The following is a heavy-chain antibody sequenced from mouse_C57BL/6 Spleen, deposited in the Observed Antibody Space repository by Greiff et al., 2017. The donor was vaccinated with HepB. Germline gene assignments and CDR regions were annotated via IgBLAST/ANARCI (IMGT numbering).Heavy chain of an antibody. CDR2: IDPSDSYT. V-gene: IGHV1-69*01. J-gene: IGHJ4*01. D-gene: IGHD1-1*01. Sequence: QVQLQQPGAELVMPGASVKLSCKASGYTFTSYWMHWVKQRPGQGLEWIGEIDPSDSYTNYNQKFKGKSTLTVDKSSSTAYMQLSSLTSEDSAVYYCASTTVVAKDYAMDYWGQGTSVTVSS. CDR3: ASTTVVAKDYAMDY. CDR1: GYTFTSYW.